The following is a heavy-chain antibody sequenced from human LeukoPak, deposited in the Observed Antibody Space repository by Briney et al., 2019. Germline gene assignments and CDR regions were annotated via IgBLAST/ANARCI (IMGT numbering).Heavy chain of an antibody. V-gene: IGHV1-46*01. Sequence: GASVKVACKASGYTFTSYYMHWVRQAPGQGLEWMGIINPSGGSTSYAQKFQGRVTMTRDTSTSTVYMELSSLRSEDTAVYYCARDGVYCSGGSCYENWCDPWGQGTLVTVSS. CDR3: ARDGVYCSGGSCYENWCDP. CDR2: INPSGGST. J-gene: IGHJ5*02. D-gene: IGHD2-15*01. CDR1: GYTFTSYY.